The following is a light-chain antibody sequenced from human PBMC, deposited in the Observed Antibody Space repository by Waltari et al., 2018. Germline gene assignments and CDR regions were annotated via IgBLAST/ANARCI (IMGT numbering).Light chain of an antibody. V-gene: IGKV1-5*03. Sequence: DIQMTQSPSTLSASVGDRVTITCRASQSISTWLAWYQQKPGTAPKLLIYKASTLESGVPSRFSGSGSGTEFTLTISSLQPDDFATYYCQQYNSYSGAFGQGTKV. CDR2: KAS. J-gene: IGKJ1*01. CDR3: QQYNSYSGA. CDR1: QSISTW.